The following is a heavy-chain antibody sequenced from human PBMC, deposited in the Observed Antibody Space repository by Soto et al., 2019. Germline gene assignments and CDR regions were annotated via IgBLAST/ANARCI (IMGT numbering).Heavy chain of an antibody. CDR2: IYWDDDK. CDR3: AHRRNCGLPHGMDV. CDR1: GFSLTTSGVA. Sequence: QITLKESGPTLVKPTQTLTLTCTFSGFSLTTSGVAVGWIRQPPGKALEWLALIYWDDDKRYSPSLKSRLTITKDTSKNQVVLTMTNVDPVDTATYYCAHRRNCGLPHGMDVWGQGTTVTVSS. D-gene: IGHD1-1*01. V-gene: IGHV2-5*02. J-gene: IGHJ6*02.